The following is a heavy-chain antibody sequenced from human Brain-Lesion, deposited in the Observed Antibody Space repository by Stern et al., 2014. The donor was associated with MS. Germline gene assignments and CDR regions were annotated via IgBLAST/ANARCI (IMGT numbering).Heavy chain of an antibody. CDR1: GYTFPGYY. D-gene: IGHD3-22*01. CDR3: ATDYYDSTGYNDC. CDR2: LNPTRGCT. Sequence: QVQLMQSGAEVKKPGASVKVSCKASGYTFPGYYMHWVRHAPGPGLEWMGWLNPTRGCTNYAQKVQGWVTMTRDTAINTAYMELSRRRSDDTAVYYSATDYYDSTGYNDCWGQGTLVTVSS. V-gene: IGHV1-2*04. J-gene: IGHJ4*02.